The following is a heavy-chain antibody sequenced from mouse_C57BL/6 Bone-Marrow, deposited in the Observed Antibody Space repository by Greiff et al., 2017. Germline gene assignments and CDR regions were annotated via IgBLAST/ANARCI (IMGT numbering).Heavy chain of an antibody. D-gene: IGHD2-13*01. V-gene: IGHV3-6*01. CDR2: ISYDGSN. J-gene: IGHJ3*01. Sequence: VQLQQSGPGLVKPSQSLSLTCSVTGYSITSGYYWNWIRQFPGNKLEWMGYISYDGSNNYNPSLKNRISITRDTSKNQFFLKLNSVTTEDTDTYYCAREEGTRFAYWGQGTLVTVSA. CDR3: AREEGTRFAY. CDR1: GYSITSGYY.